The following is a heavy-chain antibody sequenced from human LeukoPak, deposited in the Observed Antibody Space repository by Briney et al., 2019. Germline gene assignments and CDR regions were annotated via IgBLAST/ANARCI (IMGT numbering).Heavy chain of an antibody. CDR3: ARGEAAAGTSGYLGRNWGYYYYMDV. CDR2: ISSSSSTI. V-gene: IGHV3-48*01. J-gene: IGHJ6*03. Sequence: PGGSLRLSCAASGFTFSSYSMNWVRQAPGKGLEWVSYISSSSSTIYYADSVKGRFTISRDNAKNSLYLQMNSLRAEDTAVYYCARGEAAAGTSGYLGRNWGYYYYMDVWGKGTTVTVSS. CDR1: GFTFSSYS. D-gene: IGHD6-13*01.